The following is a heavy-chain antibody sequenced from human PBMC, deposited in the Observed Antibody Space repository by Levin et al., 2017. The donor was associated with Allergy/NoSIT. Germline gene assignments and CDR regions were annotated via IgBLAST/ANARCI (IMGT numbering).Heavy chain of an antibody. CDR1: GGSISSYY. Sequence: SETLSLTCTVSGGSISSYYWSWIRQPPGKGLEWIGYIYYSGSTNYNPSLKSRVTISVDTSKNQFSLKLSSVTAADTAVYYCARVGGRYCTGGVCYLNWFDPWGQGTLVTVSS. D-gene: IGHD2-8*02. J-gene: IGHJ5*02. CDR3: ARVGGRYCTGGVCYLNWFDP. CDR2: IYYSGST. V-gene: IGHV4-59*01.